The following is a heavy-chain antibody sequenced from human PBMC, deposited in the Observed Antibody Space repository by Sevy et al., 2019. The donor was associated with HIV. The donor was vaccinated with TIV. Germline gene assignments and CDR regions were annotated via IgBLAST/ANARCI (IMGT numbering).Heavy chain of an antibody. CDR2: ICCDGSDT. CDR3: SNGAGGGDWFGFDY. Sequence: GGSLRLSCEASGFTFSDYAMNWVRQAPGKGLEWLAVICCDGSDTYYPDSVEGRFTVSRDNSKNTLYLQMNSLRPEDKAVYYWSNGAGGGDWFGFDYWGQGTLVTVSS. CDR1: GFTFSDYA. V-gene: IGHV3-33*03. D-gene: IGHD3-10*01. J-gene: IGHJ4*02.